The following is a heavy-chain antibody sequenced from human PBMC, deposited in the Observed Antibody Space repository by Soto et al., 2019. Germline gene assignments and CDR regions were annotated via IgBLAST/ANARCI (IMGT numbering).Heavy chain of an antibody. J-gene: IGHJ6*02. CDR1: GFAFSSYS. Sequence: GSLRLSCAALGFAFSSYSMHLVRQAPRKGLESVPSISSSSSYIYYADSVKGRFTISRDNAKNSLYLQMNSLRAEDTAVYDCARIFEYCSGGSCYSGPYYYYGMDVWGQGTTVTVSS. CDR3: ARIFEYCSGGSCYSGPYYYYGMDV. D-gene: IGHD2-15*01. CDR2: ISSSSSYI. V-gene: IGHV3-21*01.